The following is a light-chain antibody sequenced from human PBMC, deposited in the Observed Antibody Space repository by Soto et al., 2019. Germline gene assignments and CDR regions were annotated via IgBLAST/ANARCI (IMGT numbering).Light chain of an antibody. Sequence: DIQMTQSPSTLSASVGDRVTITCRASQSISSWLAWYQQKPGKAPKLLIYKASSLESGVPSRFSGSGSGTEFTLTISSLQSDDFATSYCQQYNSYPVTLGGGTKVEIK. CDR2: KAS. CDR3: QQYNSYPVT. V-gene: IGKV1-5*03. J-gene: IGKJ4*01. CDR1: QSISSW.